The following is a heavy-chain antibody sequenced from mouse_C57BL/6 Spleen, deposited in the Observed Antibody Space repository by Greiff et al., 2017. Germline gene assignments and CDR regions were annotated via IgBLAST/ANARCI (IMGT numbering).Heavy chain of an antibody. J-gene: IGHJ1*03. CDR2: IHPSDSAT. Sequence: QVQLQQPGAELVKPGASVKVSCKASGYTFTSYWMHWVKKRPGQGLEWIGRIHPSDSATNYNQKFKGKATLTVDKSSSTAYLQLSRLPSEDSATYYCASGGSEYFDVWGTGTTVTVSS. D-gene: IGHD1-3*01. V-gene: IGHV1-74*01. CDR3: ASGGSEYFDV. CDR1: GYTFTSYW.